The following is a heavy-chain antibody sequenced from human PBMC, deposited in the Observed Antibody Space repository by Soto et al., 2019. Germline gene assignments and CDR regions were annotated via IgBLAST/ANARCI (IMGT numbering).Heavy chain of an antibody. V-gene: IGHV5-51*01. J-gene: IGHJ4*02. CDR3: ARLELTGLDN. Sequence: GESLKISCKGSGYTFATHWIAWVRQMPGKGLESMGIIYPGEPDTRYSPSFQGQVTISADKSFSTAYLQWSSLKASDTAIYFCARLELTGLDNWGQGTLVTVSS. CDR2: IYPGEPDT. D-gene: IGHD3-9*01. CDR1: GYTFATHW.